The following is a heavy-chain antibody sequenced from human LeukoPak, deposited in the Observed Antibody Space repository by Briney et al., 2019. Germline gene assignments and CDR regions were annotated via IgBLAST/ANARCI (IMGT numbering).Heavy chain of an antibody. Sequence: GGSLRLSCAASGFTFSSYAMHWVRQAPGKGLEFVSAISSNGGSTYYAHSVKGRFTISRDNSKNTLYLQMGSLRAEDMAVYYCARDKAAAFDYWGQGTLVTVSS. CDR1: GFTFSSYA. CDR3: ARDKAAAFDY. V-gene: IGHV3-64*01. J-gene: IGHJ4*02. CDR2: ISSNGGST. D-gene: IGHD6-13*01.